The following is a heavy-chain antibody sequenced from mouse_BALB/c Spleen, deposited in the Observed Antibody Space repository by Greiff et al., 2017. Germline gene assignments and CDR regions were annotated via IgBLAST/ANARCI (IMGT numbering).Heavy chain of an antibody. CDR3: TGGLRYYAMDY. D-gene: IGHD3-1*01. J-gene: IGHJ4*01. Sequence: EVQVVESGGGLVQPGGSMKLSCVASGFTFSSYWMSWVRQSPEKGLEWVAEIRLKSDNYATHYAESVKGKFTISRDDSKSRLYLQMNSLRAEDTGIYYCTGGLRYYAMDYWGQGTSVTVSS. CDR2: IRLKSDNYAT. V-gene: IGHV6-6*02. CDR1: GFTFSSYW.